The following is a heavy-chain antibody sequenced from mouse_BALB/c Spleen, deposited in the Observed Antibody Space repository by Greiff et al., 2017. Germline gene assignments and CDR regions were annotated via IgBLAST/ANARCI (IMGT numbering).Heavy chain of an antibody. CDR1: GYSITSDYA. J-gene: IGHJ2*01. CDR3: ARSELGRQRGDY. D-gene: IGHD4-1*01. V-gene: IGHV3-2*02. Sequence: EVKLMESGPGLVKPSQSLSLTCTVTGYSITSDYAWYWIRQFPGNKLEWMGYISYSGSTSYNPSLKSRISITRDTSKNQFFLQLNSVTTEDTATYYCARSELGRQRGDYWGQGTTLTVSS. CDR2: ISYSGST.